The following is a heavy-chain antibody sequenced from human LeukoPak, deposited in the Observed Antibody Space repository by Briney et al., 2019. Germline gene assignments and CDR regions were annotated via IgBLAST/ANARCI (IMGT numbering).Heavy chain of an antibody. CDR1: GFTFSYYW. J-gene: IGHJ3*01. CDR3: ARSKSYAFDF. CDR2: ISDDGSRT. D-gene: IGHD6-13*01. Sequence: GGSLRLSCAASGFTFSYYWMHWVRQAPGKGLVWVSRISDDGSRTTYADSVKGRFAISRDNAKNSVFLEMNSLRAEDTAEYYCARSKSYAFDFWGQGTMVTVSS. V-gene: IGHV3-74*01.